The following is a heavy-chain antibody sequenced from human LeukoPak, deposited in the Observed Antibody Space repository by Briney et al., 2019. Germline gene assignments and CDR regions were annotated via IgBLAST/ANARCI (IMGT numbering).Heavy chain of an antibody. D-gene: IGHD1-26*01. J-gene: IGHJ4*02. CDR2: ISAYNGNT. V-gene: IGHV1-18*01. CDR3: ARVIVGATGETYYFDY. Sequence: AASVKVSCTASGYTFTSYGISWVRQAPGQGLEWMGWISAYNGNTNYAQKLQGRVTMTTDTSTGTAYMELRSLRSDDTAVYYCARVIVGATGETYYFDYWGQGTLVTVSS. CDR1: GYTFTSYG.